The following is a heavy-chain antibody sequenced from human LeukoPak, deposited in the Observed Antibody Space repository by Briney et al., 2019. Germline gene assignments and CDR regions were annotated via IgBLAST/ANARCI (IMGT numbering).Heavy chain of an antibody. V-gene: IGHV3-21*01. J-gene: IGHJ3*02. D-gene: IGHD1-26*01. Sequence: GGSLRLSCVASGFDFSFYDMDWVRQAPGKGLEWVSSISSSSTYIYYADSVKGRFTISRDNAKNSLYLQMNSLRAEDTAVYYCASGSPDAFDIWGQGTMVTVSS. CDR3: ASGSPDAFDI. CDR1: GFDFSFYD. CDR2: ISSSSTYI.